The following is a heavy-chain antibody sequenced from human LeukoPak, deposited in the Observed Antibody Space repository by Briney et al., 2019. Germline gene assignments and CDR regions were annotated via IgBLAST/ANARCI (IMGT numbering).Heavy chain of an antibody. Sequence: PGGSLRLSCATSGFTFTTFWMHWVRQAPGKGLVWVSRINHDGSSTNYADSVKGRFTISRDNAKNSLYLQMNSLRAEDTALYYCAKDTGYYYDSSNYWVWGQGTLVTVSS. CDR2: INHDGSST. J-gene: IGHJ4*02. CDR3: AKDTGYYYDSSNYWV. CDR1: GFTFTTFW. D-gene: IGHD3-22*01. V-gene: IGHV3-74*01.